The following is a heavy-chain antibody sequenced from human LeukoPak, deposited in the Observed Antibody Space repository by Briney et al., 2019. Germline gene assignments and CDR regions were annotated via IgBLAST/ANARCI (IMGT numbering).Heavy chain of an antibody. CDR2: ISYDGSNK. V-gene: IGHV3-30*18. Sequence: GGSLRLSCAASGFTFSNYGMHWVRQAPGKGLEWVAVISYDGSNKYYADSVKGRFTTSRDNTKNTLYLQMNSLRAEDTAVYYCAKTHYYGSGSSSQYYFDYWGQGTLVTVSS. D-gene: IGHD3-10*01. CDR1: GFTFSNYG. J-gene: IGHJ4*02. CDR3: AKTHYYGSGSSSQYYFDY.